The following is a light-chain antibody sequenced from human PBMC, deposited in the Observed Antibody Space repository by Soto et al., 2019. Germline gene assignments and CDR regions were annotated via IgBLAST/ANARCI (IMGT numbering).Light chain of an antibody. J-gene: IGLJ1*01. CDR1: SSDVGGYTF. V-gene: IGLV2-11*01. Sequence: QSALTQPRSVSGSPGQSVTIYCTGTSSDVGGYTFVSWCQHHPGKAPKVMIYDVTKRPSGVPDRFSGSKSGNTASLTISGLQAEDEADYYCCSYAGSYTDVFGTGTKLTV. CDR3: CSYAGSYTDV. CDR2: DVT.